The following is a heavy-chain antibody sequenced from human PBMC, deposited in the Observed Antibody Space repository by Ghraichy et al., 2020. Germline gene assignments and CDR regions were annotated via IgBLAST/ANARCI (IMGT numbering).Heavy chain of an antibody. CDR3: VRGGDLYCTTGNCYPFDY. D-gene: IGHD2-8*01. J-gene: IGHJ4*02. Sequence: GESQNISCAASGYTFTTYWMSWVRQAPGKGLEWVANIQQNGGGNYYVDSVKGRFTISRDNAKNSLYLQMNSLGVEDTAVYYCVRGGDLYCTTGNCYPFDYWGQGTRVTVSS. CDR1: GYTFTTYW. CDR2: IQQNGGGN. V-gene: IGHV3-7*01.